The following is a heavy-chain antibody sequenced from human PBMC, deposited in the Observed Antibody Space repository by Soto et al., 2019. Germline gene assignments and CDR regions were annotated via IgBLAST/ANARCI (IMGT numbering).Heavy chain of an antibody. CDR1: GGSINNYY. D-gene: IGHD2-21*02. Sequence: TLSLTCTVSGGSINNYYWSWIRQSPGKGLEWIGYIYYSGNTSHNPSLKSRLTISVDTSKNQFSLKLNSVTAADTAVYYCASSRVVTTYFDYWGQGTLVTVSS. CDR2: IYYSGNT. CDR3: ASSRVVTTYFDY. V-gene: IGHV4-59*12. J-gene: IGHJ4*02.